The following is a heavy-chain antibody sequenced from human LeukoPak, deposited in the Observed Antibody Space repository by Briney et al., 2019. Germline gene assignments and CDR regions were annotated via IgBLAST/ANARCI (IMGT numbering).Heavy chain of an antibody. D-gene: IGHD3-3*01. Sequence: GGSLRLSCAASGFTFSSYGMHWVRQAPGKGLEWVAFIRYDGSNKYYADSVKGRFTISRDNSKNTLYLQMNSLRAEDTAVYYCAKDTWDDFWSSAPWGQGTLVTVSS. CDR1: GFTFSSYG. J-gene: IGHJ5*02. CDR2: IRYDGSNK. V-gene: IGHV3-30*02. CDR3: AKDTWDDFWSSAP.